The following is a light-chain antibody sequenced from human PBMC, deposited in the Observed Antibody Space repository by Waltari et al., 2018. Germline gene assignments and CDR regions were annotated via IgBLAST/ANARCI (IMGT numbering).Light chain of an antibody. Sequence: EIVFTQSPATLSLSPGDRATLSCRASQRVSSPYIAWYQQQPGQAPSRLIYASSTRATGIPERFSGSGSGTDFTLTISRLEPEDFAVFYCQQCGSAPYTFGQGTMLEIK. CDR2: ASS. V-gene: IGKV3-20*01. CDR3: QQCGSAPYT. J-gene: IGKJ2*01. CDR1: QRVSSPY.